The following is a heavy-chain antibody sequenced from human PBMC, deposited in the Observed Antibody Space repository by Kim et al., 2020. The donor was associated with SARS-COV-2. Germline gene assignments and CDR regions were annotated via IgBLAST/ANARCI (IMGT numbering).Heavy chain of an antibody. D-gene: IGHD3-10*01. CDR3: AKFGELEGSFDY. CDR2: IYSGGSST. V-gene: IGHV3-23*03. CDR1: GFTFSSYA. Sequence: GGSLRLSCAASGFTFSSYAMSWVRQAPGKGLEWVSVIYSGGSSTYYADSVKGRFTISRDNSKNTLYLQMNSLRAEDTAVYYCAKFGELEGSFDYWGQGTLVTVSS. J-gene: IGHJ4*02.